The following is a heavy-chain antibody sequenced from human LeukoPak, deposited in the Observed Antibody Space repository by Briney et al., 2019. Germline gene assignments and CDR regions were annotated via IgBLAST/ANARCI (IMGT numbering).Heavy chain of an antibody. Sequence: GGSLRLSCAASGFTFSSCGMSWVRQAPGKGLEWVSGISVSGGVTDYADSVKGRFTISRDNSKNTLYLQMNSLRAEDTAVYYCAKGPFVVVVPAAFYFDYWGQGTLVTVSS. CDR3: AKGPFVVVVPAAFYFDY. CDR1: GFTFSSCG. J-gene: IGHJ4*02. D-gene: IGHD2-2*01. V-gene: IGHV3-23*01. CDR2: ISVSGGVT.